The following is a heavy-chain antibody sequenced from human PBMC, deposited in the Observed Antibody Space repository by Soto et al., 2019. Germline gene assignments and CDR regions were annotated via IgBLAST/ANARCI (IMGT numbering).Heavy chain of an antibody. J-gene: IGHJ6*02. D-gene: IGHD1-20*01. CDR1: GFTFSDYY. V-gene: IGHV3-11*06. CDR3: ASNQLDNWNRPDHYYYYGMDV. CDR2: ISSSSSYT. Sequence: GGSLRLSCAASGFTFSDYYMSWIRQAPGKGLEWVSYISSSSSYTNYADSVKGRFTISRDNAKNSLYLQMNSLRAEDTAVYYCASNQLDNWNRPDHYYYYGMDVWGQGTTVTVSS.